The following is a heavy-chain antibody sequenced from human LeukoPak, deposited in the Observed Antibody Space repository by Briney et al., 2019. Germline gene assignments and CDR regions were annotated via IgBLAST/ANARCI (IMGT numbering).Heavy chain of an antibody. CDR3: AKMWWSGYPQGVDY. CDR1: GFTFSSYD. CDR2: IGTAGEI. D-gene: IGHD3-3*01. J-gene: IGHJ4*02. Sequence: GGSLRLSCAASGFTFSSYDIHWVRQATGKGLEWVSGIGTAGEIYYPGSVKGRFTISRENAKNSLYLQMNSLRAGDTAVYYCAKMWWSGYPQGVDYWGQGTLVTVSS. V-gene: IGHV3-13*01.